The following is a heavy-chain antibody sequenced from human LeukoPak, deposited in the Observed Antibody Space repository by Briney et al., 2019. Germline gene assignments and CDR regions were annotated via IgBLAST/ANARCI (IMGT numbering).Heavy chain of an antibody. CDR2: IYPGDSDT. V-gene: IGHV5-51*01. CDR1: GYTFTSYW. CDR3: ARQGYSSGWYDTFDI. Sequence: GESLKISCKGSGYTFTSYWVGCVRQMPGKGLEWMGIIYPGDSDTRYSPSFQGQVTISADKSISTAYLQWSSLKASDTAMYYCARQGYSSGWYDTFDIWGQGTMVTVSS. D-gene: IGHD6-19*01. J-gene: IGHJ3*02.